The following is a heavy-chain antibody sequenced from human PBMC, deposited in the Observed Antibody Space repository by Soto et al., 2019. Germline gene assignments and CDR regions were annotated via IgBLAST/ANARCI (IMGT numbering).Heavy chain of an antibody. CDR1: GGTFSSYT. CDR3: ARATTYGKVAATTWRTYYMDV. V-gene: IGHV1-69*02. CDR2: IIPILGIA. Sequence: SVKVSCKASGGTFSSYTISWVRQAPGQGLEWMGRIIPILGIANYAQKFQGRVTITADKSTSTAYMELSSLRSEDTAVYYCARATTYGKVAATTWRTYYMDVWGKGTTVTVSS. D-gene: IGHD2-15*01. J-gene: IGHJ6*03.